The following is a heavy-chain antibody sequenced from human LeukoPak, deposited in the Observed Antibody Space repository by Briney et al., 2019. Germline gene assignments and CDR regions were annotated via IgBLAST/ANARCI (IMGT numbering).Heavy chain of an antibody. D-gene: IGHD4-17*01. CDR1: AFSFSKFA. Sequence: PPGGALRLSCAASAFSFSKFALIWVRQAPGKGLEWVSAITANGGYTLYADAVKGRFTVSRDNSKNTLYLQINSLRPEDTAMYYCAKDPNGDYIGAFDFWGQGTMVTVSS. V-gene: IGHV3-23*01. CDR2: ITANGGYT. CDR3: AKDPNGDYIGAFDF. J-gene: IGHJ3*01.